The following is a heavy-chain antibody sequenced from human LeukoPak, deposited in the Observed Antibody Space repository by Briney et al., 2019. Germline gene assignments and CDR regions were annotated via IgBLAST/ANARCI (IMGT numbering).Heavy chain of an antibody. CDR1: GFTVNKYG. CDR3: AKGDFRGYYGRDQFDC. V-gene: IGHV3-30*02. D-gene: IGHD4-17*01. Sequence: GGSLRLSCAASGFTVNKYGMHWVRQAPGKGLEWVSFIRFDGGNEYYAESVKGRFTVSRDNSKNTLYLQMNRLRAEDSALYYCAKGDFRGYYGRDQFDCWGQGTLVTVSS. CDR2: IRFDGGNE. J-gene: IGHJ4*02.